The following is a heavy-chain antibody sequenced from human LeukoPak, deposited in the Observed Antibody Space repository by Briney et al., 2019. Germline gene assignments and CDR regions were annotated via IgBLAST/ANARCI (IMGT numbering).Heavy chain of an antibody. D-gene: IGHD3-10*01. Sequence: GGSLRLSCAASGFTFDDYGMSWVRQAPGKGLEWVSGINWNGGSTGYADSVKGRFTISRDNAKNSLYLQMNSLRAQDTAVFFCWSGAYRAVWGKGPTVTVSS. CDR3: WSGAYRAV. CDR1: GFTFDDYG. V-gene: IGHV3-20*04. J-gene: IGHJ6*03. CDR2: INWNGGST.